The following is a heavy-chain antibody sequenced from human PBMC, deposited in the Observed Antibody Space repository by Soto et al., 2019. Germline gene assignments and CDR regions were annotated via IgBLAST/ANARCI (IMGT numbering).Heavy chain of an antibody. CDR2: IFSSGST. Sequence: PSETLSLTCAVSGGSINTFYWSWVRQPAGKGLEWIGRIFSSGSTSFNPSLESRVAMSVDTSKHHFSLNLSSVTAADMAVYYCAREGSYSAYNFAHGIQLWSFDFWGQGARVTVSS. CDR1: GGSINTFY. D-gene: IGHD5-12*01. J-gene: IGHJ4*02. CDR3: AREGSYSAYNFAHGIQLWSFDF. V-gene: IGHV4-4*07.